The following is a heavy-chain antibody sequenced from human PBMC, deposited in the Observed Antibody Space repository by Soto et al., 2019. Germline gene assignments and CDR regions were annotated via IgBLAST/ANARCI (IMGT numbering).Heavy chain of an antibody. Sequence: EVQLLESGGGLVQPGGSLRLSCAASGFTFSSYAMSWVRQPPGKGLEWVSAMGDSGVSTYHPDSVKGRFTISGDNSKNQLFLQMNSLRAEDSAVYCCAKGSRGCYYGSHYYYFDNWGQGTLVTVSS. D-gene: IGHD2-21*01. J-gene: IGHJ4*02. CDR3: AKGSRGCYYGSHYYYFDN. CDR1: GFTFSSYA. CDR2: MGDSGVST. V-gene: IGHV3-23*01.